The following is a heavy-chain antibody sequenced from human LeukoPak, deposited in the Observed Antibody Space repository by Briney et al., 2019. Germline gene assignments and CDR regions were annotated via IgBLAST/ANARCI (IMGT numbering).Heavy chain of an antibody. CDR2: IYYSGST. D-gene: IGHD3-10*01. J-gene: IGHJ3*02. CDR1: GGSISSGDYY. V-gene: IGHV4-30-4*01. CDR3: ARRARGAKFGSGAFDI. Sequence: PSETLSLTCTVSGGSISSGDYYWSWIRQPPGKGLEWIGYIYYSGSTYYNPSLKSRVTISVDTSKNQFSLKLSSVTAADTAVYYCARRARGAKFGSGAFDIWGQGTMVTVSS.